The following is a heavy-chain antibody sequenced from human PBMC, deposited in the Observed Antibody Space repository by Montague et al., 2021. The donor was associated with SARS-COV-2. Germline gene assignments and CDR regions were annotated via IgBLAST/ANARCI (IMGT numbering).Heavy chain of an antibody. CDR3: AGAQGDYVGERTTYYYYGMDV. Sequence: SLRLSCAASGFTFSSFSMNWVRQAPGEGLEWVSSISSSSIYIYYADSVKGRFTISRDNAKNSLYLQMNSLRAEDTAAYYCAGAQGDYVGERTTYYYYGMDVWGQGTTVTVSS. CDR2: ISSSSIYI. J-gene: IGHJ6*02. V-gene: IGHV3-21*01. D-gene: IGHD1-14*01. CDR1: GFTFSSFS.